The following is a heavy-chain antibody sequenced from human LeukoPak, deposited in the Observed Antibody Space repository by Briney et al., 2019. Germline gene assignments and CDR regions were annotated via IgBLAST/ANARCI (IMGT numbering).Heavy chain of an antibody. CDR1: GFTFSDYS. J-gene: IGHJ4*02. Sequence: GGSLRLSCAVSGFTFSDYSMSWIRQAPGKGLEWVSYISSGGSYTNYADPVKGRFTISRDNAKNSLYLQMNSLRSEDTAVYYCARELRAAPSAFDYRGQGTLVTVSS. CDR3: ARELRAAPSAFDY. D-gene: IGHD3-10*01. V-gene: IGHV3-11*05. CDR2: ISSGGSYT.